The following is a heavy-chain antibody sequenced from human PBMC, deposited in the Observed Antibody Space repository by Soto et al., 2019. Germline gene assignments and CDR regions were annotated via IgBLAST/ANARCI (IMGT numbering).Heavy chain of an antibody. Sequence: SETLSLTCTVSGGSISSYYWSWIRQPPGKGLEWIGYIYYSGSTNYNPSLKSRVTISVDTSKNQFSLKLSSVTAADTAVYYCATATWGYYDFWSGINYGMDVWGQGTTVTVSS. CDR2: IYYSGST. V-gene: IGHV4-59*12. CDR1: GGSISSYY. CDR3: ATATWGYYDFWSGINYGMDV. D-gene: IGHD3-3*01. J-gene: IGHJ6*02.